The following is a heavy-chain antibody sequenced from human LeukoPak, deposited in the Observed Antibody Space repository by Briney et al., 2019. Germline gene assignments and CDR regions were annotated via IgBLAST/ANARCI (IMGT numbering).Heavy chain of an antibody. Sequence: SQTLSLTCAISGDSVSSNSAAWNWIRQSPSRGLEWLGRTYYRSKWYNDYAVSVKSRITINPDTSKNQFSLHLNSVTPEDTAVYYCPRYSFPPYGGSSWNEVGYYLDYGGQGTLVTVPS. CDR3: PRYSFPPYGGSSWNEVGYYLDY. J-gene: IGHJ4*02. V-gene: IGHV6-1*01. CDR1: GDSVSSNSAA. CDR2: TYYRSKWYN. D-gene: IGHD6-13*01.